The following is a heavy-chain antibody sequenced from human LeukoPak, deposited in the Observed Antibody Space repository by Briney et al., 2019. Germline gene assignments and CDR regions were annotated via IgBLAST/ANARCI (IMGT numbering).Heavy chain of an antibody. D-gene: IGHD3-22*01. J-gene: IGHJ4*02. CDR2: ISGSGGST. CDR1: GFTFSSYA. Sequence: PGGSLRLSCAASGFTFSSYAMSWVRQAPGKGLEWVSAISGSGGSTYYADSVKGRFTISRDNSKNTLYLQMNSLRAEDTAVYYCAKDRPITMIVVGCLDYWGQGTLVTVSS. V-gene: IGHV3-23*01. CDR3: AKDRPITMIVVGCLDY.